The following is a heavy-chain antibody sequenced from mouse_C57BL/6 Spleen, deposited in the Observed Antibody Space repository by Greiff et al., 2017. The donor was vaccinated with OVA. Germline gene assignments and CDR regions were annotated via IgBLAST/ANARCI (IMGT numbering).Heavy chain of an antibody. J-gene: IGHJ2*01. CDR3: ARGNWDGNYFDY. V-gene: IGHV5-16*01. CDR1: GFTFSDYY. Sequence: EVKLVESEGGLVQPGSSMKLSCTASGFTFSDYYMAWVRQVPEKGLEWVANINYDGSSTYYLDSLKSRFIISRDNAKNILYLQMSSLKSEDTATYYCARGNWDGNYFDYWGQGTTLTVSS. D-gene: IGHD4-1*01. CDR2: INYDGSST.